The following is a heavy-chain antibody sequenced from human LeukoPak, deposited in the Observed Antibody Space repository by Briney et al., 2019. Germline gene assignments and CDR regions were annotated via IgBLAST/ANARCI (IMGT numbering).Heavy chain of an antibody. CDR2: VYSDGKT. Sequence: GGSLRLSCAASGFTVSTNYVSWARQAPGKGLEWVSVVYSDGKTCYADAVKGRFTISKDSSRNTLYLQMNSLRAEDTAVYYCEGWERPFDYWGQGTLVTVSS. CDR1: GFTVSTNY. J-gene: IGHJ4*02. D-gene: IGHD1-26*01. CDR3: EGWERPFDY. V-gene: IGHV3-53*01.